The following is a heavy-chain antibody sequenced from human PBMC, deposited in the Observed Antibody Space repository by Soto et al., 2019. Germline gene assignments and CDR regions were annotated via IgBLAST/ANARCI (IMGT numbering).Heavy chain of an antibody. Sequence: SETLSLTCTVSGGSISSYYWSWIRQPPGKGLEWIGYIYYSGSTNYNPSLKSRVTISVDTSKNQFSLKLSSVTAADTAVYYCARDDEYSSSSADYWGQGTLVTVSS. D-gene: IGHD6-6*01. CDR2: IYYSGST. CDR3: ARDDEYSSSSADY. CDR1: GGSISSYY. V-gene: IGHV4-59*01. J-gene: IGHJ4*02.